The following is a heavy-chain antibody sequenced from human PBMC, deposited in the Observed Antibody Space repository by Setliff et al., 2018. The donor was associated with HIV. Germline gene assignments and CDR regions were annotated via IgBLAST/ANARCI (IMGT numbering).Heavy chain of an antibody. CDR3: GRGTLYGVSDY. Sequence: SVKVSCKASGNTLRNNVINWVRKAPGQGLEWGGSLIPALGEPHYAQSVQGRAAITADDSTHPAYLELVNLRSDDMATFYCGRGTLYGVSDYWGPGTLVTVSS. D-gene: IGHD3-3*01. CDR1: GNTLRNNV. CDR2: LIPALGEP. J-gene: IGHJ4*02. V-gene: IGHV1-69*11.